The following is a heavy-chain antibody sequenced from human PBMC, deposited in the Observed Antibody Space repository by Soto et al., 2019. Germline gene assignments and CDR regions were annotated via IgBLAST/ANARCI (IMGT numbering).Heavy chain of an antibody. CDR2: IYHSGSP. V-gene: IGHV4-30-2*01. CDR3: ARVPSP. CDR1: GGSISSGGYS. J-gene: IGHJ5*02. Sequence: SETLCLTCAVSGGSISSGGYSWSWIRQPPGKGLEWIGYIYHSGSPYYNPSLKSRVTISVDRSKNQFSLKLSSVTAADTAVYYCARVPSPWGQGTLVTVS.